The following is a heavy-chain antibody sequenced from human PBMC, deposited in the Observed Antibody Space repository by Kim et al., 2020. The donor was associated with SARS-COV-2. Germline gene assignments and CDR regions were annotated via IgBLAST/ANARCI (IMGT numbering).Heavy chain of an antibody. CDR2: ISYDGSNK. J-gene: IGHJ4*02. Sequence: GGSLRLSCAASGFTFSSYAMHWVRQAPGKGLEWVAVISYDGSNKYYADSVKGRFTISRDNSKNTLYLQMNSLRAEDTAVYYCASPTANSSSWPPLIDYWGQGTLVTVSS. D-gene: IGHD6-13*01. V-gene: IGHV3-30-3*01. CDR1: GFTFSSYA. CDR3: ASPTANSSSWPPLIDY.